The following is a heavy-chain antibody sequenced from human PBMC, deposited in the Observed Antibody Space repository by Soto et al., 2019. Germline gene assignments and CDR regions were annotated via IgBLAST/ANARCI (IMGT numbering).Heavy chain of an antibody. CDR2: IYYSGST. J-gene: IGHJ6*01. CDR1: GGSISSYY. V-gene: IGHV4-59*08. Sequence: SETLSLTCTVSGGSISSYYWSWIRQPPGKGLEWIGYIYYSGSTNYNPSLKSRVTISVDTSKNQFSLKLSSVTAADTAVYYCAKVGGDYYYYYYDMDVWGQGTTVTVSS. CDR3: AKVGGDYYYYYYDMDV. D-gene: IGHD4-17*01.